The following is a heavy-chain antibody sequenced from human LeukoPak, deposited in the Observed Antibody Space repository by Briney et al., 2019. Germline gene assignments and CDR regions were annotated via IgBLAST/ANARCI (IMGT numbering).Heavy chain of an antibody. V-gene: IGHV3-21*01. Sequence: GGSLRLSCAASGFTFSSYSMNWVRQAPGKGLEWVSSISSSSSYIYYADSVKGRFTISRDNAKNSLYLQMNSLRAEDTVVYYCARAMTDYYDSSGYYHDYWGQGTLVTVSS. CDR2: ISSSSSYI. CDR3: ARAMTDYYDSSGYYHDY. D-gene: IGHD3-22*01. J-gene: IGHJ4*02. CDR1: GFTFSSYS.